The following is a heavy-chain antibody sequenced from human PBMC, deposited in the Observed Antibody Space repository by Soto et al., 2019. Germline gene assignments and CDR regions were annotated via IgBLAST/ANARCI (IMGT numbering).Heavy chain of an antibody. V-gene: IGHV4-30-4*01. CDR1: GGSISSGDYY. CDR2: IYCSGST. Sequence: SETLSLTCTVSGGSISSGDYYWSWIRQPPGKGLEWIGYIYCSGSTYYNPSLKSRVTISVDTSKNQFSLKLSSVTAADTAVYYCARGGVYGDYEGVDYWGQGTLVTVSS. CDR3: ARGGVYGDYEGVDY. D-gene: IGHD4-17*01. J-gene: IGHJ4*02.